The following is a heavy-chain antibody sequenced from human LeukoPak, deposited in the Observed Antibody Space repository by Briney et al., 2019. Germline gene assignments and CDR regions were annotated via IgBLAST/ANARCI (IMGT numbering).Heavy chain of an antibody. CDR1: GYTFTGYY. J-gene: IGHJ4*02. CDR2: ISPNSGGT. Sequence: ASVKVSCKASGYTFTGYYMHWVRQAPGQGLEWMGRISPNSGGTNYAQKFQGRVTMTRDTSISTAYMELSRLRSDDTAVYYCAREIATVYYDSSGYPLEVDYWGQGTLVTVSS. D-gene: IGHD3-22*01. V-gene: IGHV1-2*06. CDR3: AREIATVYYDSSGYPLEVDY.